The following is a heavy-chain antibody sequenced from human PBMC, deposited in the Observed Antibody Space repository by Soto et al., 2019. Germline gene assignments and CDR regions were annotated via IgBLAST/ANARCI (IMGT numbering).Heavy chain of an antibody. V-gene: IGHV3-33*01. Sequence: QVQLVESGGGVVQPGKSLRLSCAASGFTFSAYGMHWVRRAPGKGLEWVAMIYYDGSNIYYADSVKGRFTISRDNSKNTRYLQMNSLRAEDTAVYYCARVGGSVTSDYWGQGTLVTVSS. CDR2: IYYDGSNI. CDR1: GFTFSAYG. CDR3: ARVGGSVTSDY. D-gene: IGHD3-10*01. J-gene: IGHJ4*02.